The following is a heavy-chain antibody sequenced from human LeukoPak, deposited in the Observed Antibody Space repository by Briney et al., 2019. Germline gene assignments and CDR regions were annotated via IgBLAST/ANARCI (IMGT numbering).Heavy chain of an antibody. J-gene: IGHJ5*01. CDR3: ASGALSKPFDF. D-gene: IGHD3-16*01. V-gene: IGHV4-39*01. CDR1: GGSITRSSHY. CDR2: IYYSGRT. Sequence: SETLSLTCTVSGGSITRSSHYWGWIRQPPGKGLEWIGSIYYSGRTPYNPSLKSRVTISVDTSNNQFSLKLISVTAADTAVYYCASGALSKPFDFWDQGTLVTVSS.